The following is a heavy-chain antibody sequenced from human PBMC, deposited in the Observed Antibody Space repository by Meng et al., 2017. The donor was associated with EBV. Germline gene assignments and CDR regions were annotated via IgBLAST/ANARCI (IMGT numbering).Heavy chain of an antibody. Sequence: HVQVGHAWVGVTKPWASVRVAGKASGSTFSSYAFSWVRQAPGQGLEWMGGIIPIFGTANYAQKFQGRVTITADKSTSTAYMELSSLRSEDTAVYYCARAEIAAAGRLDYWGQGTLVTVSS. CDR3: ARAEIAAAGRLDY. D-gene: IGHD6-13*01. CDR2: IIPIFGTA. CDR1: GSTFSSYA. J-gene: IGHJ4*02. V-gene: IGHV1-69*06.